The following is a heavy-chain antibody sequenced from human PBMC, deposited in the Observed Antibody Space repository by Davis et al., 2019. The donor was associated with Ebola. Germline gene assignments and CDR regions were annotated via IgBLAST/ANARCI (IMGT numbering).Heavy chain of an antibody. J-gene: IGHJ3*01. V-gene: IGHV1-18*01. CDR1: GYIFTSYG. Sequence: AASVTVSCKASGYIFTSYGVNWVRQAPGQGLEWMGWISTYNGKTNYGQRLPGRVTMTTDTSTSTAYMELRGLRSDDTAVYYCAISTAHDAFDVWGQGTTVTVSS. CDR3: AISTAHDAFDV. CDR2: ISTYNGKT. D-gene: IGHD4-17*01.